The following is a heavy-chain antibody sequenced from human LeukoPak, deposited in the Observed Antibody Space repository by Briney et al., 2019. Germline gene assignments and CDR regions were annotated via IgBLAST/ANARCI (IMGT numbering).Heavy chain of an antibody. CDR2: IIPILGIA. D-gene: IGHD1-14*01. CDR1: GGTFS. Sequence: SVKVSCKASGGTFSWVRQAPGQGLEWMGRIIPILGIANYAQKFQGRVTMTADKSTSTAYMELSSLRSEDTAVYYCARESEGFDPRGQGTLVTVSS. V-gene: IGHV1-69*04. CDR3: ARESEGFDP. J-gene: IGHJ5*02.